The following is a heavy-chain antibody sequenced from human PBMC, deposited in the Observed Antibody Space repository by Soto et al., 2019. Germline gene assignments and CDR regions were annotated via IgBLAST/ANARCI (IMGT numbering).Heavy chain of an antibody. Sequence: QTLSLTCAISGDSVSSNSAAWNWIRQSPSRVLEWLGRTYYRSKRYNDFAVSVKSRITINPDTSKNQFSLQLNSVTPEDTAVYLCARDLIAVAGTFDYWGQGTLVTVSS. CDR1: GDSVSSNSAA. D-gene: IGHD6-19*01. V-gene: IGHV6-1*01. CDR3: ARDLIAVAGTFDY. J-gene: IGHJ4*02. CDR2: TYYRSKRYN.